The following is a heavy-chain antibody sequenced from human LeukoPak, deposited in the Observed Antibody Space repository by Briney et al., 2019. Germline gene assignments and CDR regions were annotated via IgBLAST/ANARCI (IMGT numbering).Heavy chain of an antibody. D-gene: IGHD1-7*01. J-gene: IGHJ4*02. V-gene: IGHV3-23*01. Sequence: GGSLRLSCAASGFTFSSYAISWVRQAPGKGLEWVSTMSGSGMTPKYADSVKGRFTISRDNSNNTLYLQMNSLRAEGTAVYCCAKDSTPYSGNTFYFDYWGQGTLVTVSS. CDR3: AKDSTPYSGNTFYFDY. CDR1: GFTFSSYA. CDR2: MSGSGMTP.